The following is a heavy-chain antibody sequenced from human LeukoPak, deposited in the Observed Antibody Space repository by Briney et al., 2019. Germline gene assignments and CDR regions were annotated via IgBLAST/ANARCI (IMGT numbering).Heavy chain of an antibody. D-gene: IGHD1-26*01. J-gene: IGHJ4*02. CDR2: ISNRGST. CDR3: ARDLELGF. CDR1: GFTFSDYY. V-gene: IGHV3-11*01. Sequence: GGSLRLSCAASGFTFSDYYMNWIRQAPGKGLEWLSYISNRGSTSYADSVKGRFTISRDNGKNALYLQMNTLRDEDTAVYYCARDLELGFWGQGTLVTVSS.